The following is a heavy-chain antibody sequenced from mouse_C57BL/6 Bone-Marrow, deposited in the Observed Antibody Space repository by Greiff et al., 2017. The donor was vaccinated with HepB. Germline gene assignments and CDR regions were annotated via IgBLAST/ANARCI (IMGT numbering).Heavy chain of an antibody. CDR2: INPNYGTT. Sequence: VQLQQSGPELVKPGASVKISCKASGYSFTDYNMNWVKQSNGKSLEWIGVINPNYGTTSYNQKFKGKATLTVDQSSSTAYMQLNSLTSEDAAVYYCARRPYYGSSYDYYAMDYWGQGTSVTVSS. CDR3: ARRPYYGSSYDYYAMDY. CDR1: GYSFTDYN. V-gene: IGHV1-39*01. J-gene: IGHJ4*01. D-gene: IGHD1-1*01.